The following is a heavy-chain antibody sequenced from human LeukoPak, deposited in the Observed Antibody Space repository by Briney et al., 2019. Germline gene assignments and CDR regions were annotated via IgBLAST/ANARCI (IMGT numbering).Heavy chain of an antibody. V-gene: IGHV4-59*11. CDR2: IYSTGNI. CDR3: ARGNVNTAWNYFGMDV. Sequence: SETLSLTCTVSGGSISSHFWSWVRQPPGKGLELIAYIYSTGNINYNPSLKGRVSMSVDTSKNQFSLNLNSVTAADTAVYYCARGNVNTAWNYFGMDVWGQGTTVTVSS. CDR1: GGSISSHF. D-gene: IGHD5-18*01. J-gene: IGHJ6*02.